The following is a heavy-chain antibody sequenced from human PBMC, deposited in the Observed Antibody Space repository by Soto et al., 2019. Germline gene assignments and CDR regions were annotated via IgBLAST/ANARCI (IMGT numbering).Heavy chain of an antibody. CDR2: IYYSGST. CDR3: ARVWGGAFDI. D-gene: IGHD3-10*01. J-gene: IGHJ3*02. CDR1: GGSISNYY. Sequence: QVQLQESGPGLVKPSETLSLTCTVSGGSISNYYWIWIRQPPGKGLEWIGYIYYSGSTNYNPSLKSRVTISVDTSKNQFSLKLSSVTAADTAVYYCARVWGGAFDIWGQGTMVTVSS. V-gene: IGHV4-59*01.